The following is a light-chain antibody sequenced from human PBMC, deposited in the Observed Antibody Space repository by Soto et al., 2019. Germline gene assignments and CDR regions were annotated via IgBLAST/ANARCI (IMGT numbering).Light chain of an antibody. Sequence: QSVLTQPASVSGSPGQSITISCTGTSSDVGGYNSVSWFQQHPGKAPKLMIYDVRNRPSGISNRFYGSKSGNTASLTISGLQAEDEADYYCNSYTSSSTYVFGTGTKLTVL. V-gene: IGLV2-14*01. CDR1: SSDVGGYNS. J-gene: IGLJ1*01. CDR3: NSYTSSSTYV. CDR2: DVR.